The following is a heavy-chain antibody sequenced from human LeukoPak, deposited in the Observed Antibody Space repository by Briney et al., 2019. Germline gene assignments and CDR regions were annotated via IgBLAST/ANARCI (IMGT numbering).Heavy chain of an antibody. J-gene: IGHJ4*02. V-gene: IGHV4-34*01. Sequence: SETLSLTCAVYGGSFSGYYWNWIRQPPGKGLEWIGEINHSGSTNYNPSLKSRVTISVDTSKNQFSLKLSSVTAADTAVYYCARALRNCTNGVCSYFDYWGQGTLVTVSS. CDR2: INHSGST. CDR1: GGSFSGYY. CDR3: ARALRNCTNGVCSYFDY. D-gene: IGHD2-8*01.